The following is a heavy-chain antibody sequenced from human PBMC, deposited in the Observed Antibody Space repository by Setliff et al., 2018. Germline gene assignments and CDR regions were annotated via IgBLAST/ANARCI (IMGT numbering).Heavy chain of an antibody. D-gene: IGHD2-8*01. CDR1: GYTLSNSI. J-gene: IGHJ4*02. Sequence: ASVKVSCKASGYTLSNSILSWVRQAPGQVLERMGWISAYNGKTYFAQKFQDRITLATDTSTNTGYLELRGLRSDDTAVYYCLRLVRYCTKIACQATSGDEVWGLGTLVTVSS. CDR2: ISAYNGKT. CDR3: LRLVRYCTKIACQATSGDEV. V-gene: IGHV1-18*01.